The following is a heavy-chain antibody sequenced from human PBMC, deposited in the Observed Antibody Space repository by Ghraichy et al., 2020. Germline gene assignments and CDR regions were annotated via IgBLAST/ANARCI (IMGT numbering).Heavy chain of an antibody. V-gene: IGHV3-30-3*01. CDR2: ISYDGSNK. CDR3: ARERPPTRIRFLGVLDP. Sequence: GGSLRLSCAASGFTFSSYAMHWVRQAPGKGLEWVAVISYDGSNKYYADSVKGRFTISRDNSKNTLYLQMNSLRAEDTAVYYCARERPPTRIRFLGVLDPWGQGTLVTVSS. CDR1: GFTFSSYA. J-gene: IGHJ5*02. D-gene: IGHD3-3*01.